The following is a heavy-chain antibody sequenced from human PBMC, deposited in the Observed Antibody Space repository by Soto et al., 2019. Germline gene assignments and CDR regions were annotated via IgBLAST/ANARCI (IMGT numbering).Heavy chain of an antibody. J-gene: IGHJ5*02. CDR3: AREVYCSGGSCYSTAFDP. D-gene: IGHD2-15*01. CDR2: IYYSGST. Sequence: SETLSLTCTVSGGSISSYYLSWIRQPPGKGLEWIGYIYYSGSTNYNPSLKSRVTISVDTSKNQFSLKLSSVTAADTAVYYCAREVYCSGGSCYSTAFDPWGQGTLVTVS. V-gene: IGHV4-59*01. CDR1: GGSISSYY.